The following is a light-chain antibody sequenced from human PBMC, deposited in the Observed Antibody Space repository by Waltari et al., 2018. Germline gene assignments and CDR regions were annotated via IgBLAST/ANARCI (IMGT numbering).Light chain of an antibody. CDR3: CSYAGSYTWV. Sequence: QSALTQPASVSGSPGQSLTISCTGTRSDVGNYNLFSWYHQYPGKTPKVMIYDDNRPPSGVSDRFSGSKSGNTASLTISGVQAEDEADYYCCSYAGSYTWVFGGGTKLTVL. CDR1: RSDVGNYNL. CDR2: DDN. V-gene: IGLV2-23*01. J-gene: IGLJ3*02.